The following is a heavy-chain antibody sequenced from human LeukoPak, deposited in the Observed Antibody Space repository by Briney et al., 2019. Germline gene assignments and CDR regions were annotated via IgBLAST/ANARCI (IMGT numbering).Heavy chain of an antibody. CDR1: GFTFSSYA. J-gene: IGHJ5*02. CDR3: AREVVPAAMGGVGDNWFDP. V-gene: IGHV3-23*01. Sequence: GGSLRLSCAVSGFTFSSYAMSWVRQAPGKGLEWVSAISGSGGSTYYADSVKGRFTISRDNSKNTLYLQMNSLRAEDTAVYYCAREVVPAAMGGVGDNWFDPWGQGTLVTVSS. CDR2: ISGSGGST. D-gene: IGHD2-2*01.